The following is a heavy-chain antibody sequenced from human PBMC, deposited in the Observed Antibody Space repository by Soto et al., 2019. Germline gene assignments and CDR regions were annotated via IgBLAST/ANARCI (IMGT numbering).Heavy chain of an antibody. V-gene: IGHV3-7*01. D-gene: IGHD6-19*01. CDR2: IKQDGSAK. CDR3: AIWLKTSGWDVLLAGAFEY. Sequence: EVQLVESGGGLVQPGGSLRLSCAASGFTFSSYWMTWVRQAPGKGLEWVANIKQDGSAKYYVDSVKGRFTISRDNAKNSLYLQMNSLRAEDTAVYYCAIWLKTSGWDVLLAGAFEYWCQGTLVTVSS. J-gene: IGHJ4*02. CDR1: GFTFSSYW.